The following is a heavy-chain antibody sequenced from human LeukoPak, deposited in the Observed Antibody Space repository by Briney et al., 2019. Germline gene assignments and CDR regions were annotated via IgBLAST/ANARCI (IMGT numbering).Heavy chain of an antibody. D-gene: IGHD2-15*01. V-gene: IGHV1-2*02. Sequence: WASVKVSCKASGYTFTGYYMHWVRQAPGQGLEWMGWINPNSGGTNYAQKFQGRVTMTRDTSISTAYMELSRLRSDDTAVYYCARDLVVVVEGDNHNWFDPWGQGTLVTISS. CDR1: GYTFTGYY. CDR2: INPNSGGT. CDR3: ARDLVVVVEGDNHNWFDP. J-gene: IGHJ5*02.